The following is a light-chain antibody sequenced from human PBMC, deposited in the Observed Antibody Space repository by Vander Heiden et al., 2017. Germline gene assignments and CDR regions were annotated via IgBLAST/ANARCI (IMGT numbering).Light chain of an antibody. V-gene: IGKV2-28*01. CDR2: LGS. CDR3: RQTLETPLT. J-gene: IGKJ4*01. CDR1: QSLLHSNGYNY. Sequence: DIVMTQSPLSLPVTPGEPASISCRSSQSLLHSNGYNYLDWYLQKPGQSPQLLIYLGSNRASGVPDRFSGSGSGTDFTLKISRVEAEDVGVYYCRQTLETPLTFPGGAKVEIK.